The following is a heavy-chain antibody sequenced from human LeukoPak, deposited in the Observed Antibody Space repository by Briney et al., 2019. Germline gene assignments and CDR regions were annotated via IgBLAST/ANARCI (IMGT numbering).Heavy chain of an antibody. D-gene: IGHD3-22*01. J-gene: IGHJ4*02. Sequence: GASVKVSCKASGYTFTSYGISWVRQAPGQGLEWMGWTSAYNGNTNYAQKLQGRVTMTTDTSTSTAYMELRSLRSDDTAVYYCARRMRDSSGFKYYFDYWGQGTPVTVSS. CDR3: ARRMRDSSGFKYYFDY. CDR1: GYTFTSYG. V-gene: IGHV1-18*01. CDR2: TSAYNGNT.